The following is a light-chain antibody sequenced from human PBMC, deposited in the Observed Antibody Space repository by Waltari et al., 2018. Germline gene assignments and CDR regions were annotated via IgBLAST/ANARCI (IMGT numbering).Light chain of an antibody. V-gene: IGLV2-23*02. CDR2: EVS. J-gene: IGLJ2*01. CDR1: STDVGDYNL. Sequence: QSALPQPASVSASPGQSITISCNGPSTDVGDYNLVSWYQQHPAKAPKLLMFEVSKRPTGVSNRFSASKSGNTASMTISGLQAEDEATYHCCSYAGTNTWVFGGGTKVTVL. CDR3: CSYAGTNTWV.